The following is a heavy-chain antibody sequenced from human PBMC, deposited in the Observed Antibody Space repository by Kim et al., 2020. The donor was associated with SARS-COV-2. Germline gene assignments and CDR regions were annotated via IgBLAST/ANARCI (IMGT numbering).Heavy chain of an antibody. CDR3: ARDHSTYYYDSSGYYRALTPEYYYYGMDV. Sequence: GGSLRLSCAASGFIFSDYYMSWIRQAPGKGLEWVSYISSSSSYTNYADSVKGRFTTSRDNAKNSLYLQMNSLRAEDTAVYYCARDHSTYYYDSSGYYRALTPEYYYYGMDVWGQGTTVTVSS. CDR2: ISSSSSYT. CDR1: GFIFSDYY. V-gene: IGHV3-11*05. D-gene: IGHD3-22*01. J-gene: IGHJ6*02.